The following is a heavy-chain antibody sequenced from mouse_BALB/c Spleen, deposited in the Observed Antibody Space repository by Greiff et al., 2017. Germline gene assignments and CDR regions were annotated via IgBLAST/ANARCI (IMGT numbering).Heavy chain of an antibody. CDR2: IYPYNGGT. D-gene: IGHD1-1*01. V-gene: IGHV1S29*02. Sequence: EVMLVESGPELVKPGASVKISCKASGYTFTDYNMHWVKQSHGKSLEWIGYIYPYNGGTGYNQKFKSKATLTVDNSSSTAYMELRSLTSEDSAVYYCAREVGGIITTALYYFDYWGQGTTLTVSS. J-gene: IGHJ2*01. CDR3: AREVGGIITTALYYFDY. CDR1: GYTFTDYN.